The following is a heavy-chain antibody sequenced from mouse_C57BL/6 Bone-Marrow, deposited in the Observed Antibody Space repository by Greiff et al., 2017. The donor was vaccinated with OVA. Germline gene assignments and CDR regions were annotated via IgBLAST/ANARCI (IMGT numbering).Heavy chain of an antibody. CDR1: GYTFTSYG. D-gene: IGHD2-13*01. CDR3: ARGDWDWYFDV. Sequence: QVQLQQSGAELVRPGASVKLSCKASGYTFTSYGISWVKQRTGKGLEWIGEIYPRSGNTYYNEKFKGKATLTADKSSSTAYMELRSLTSEDSAVYFCARGDWDWYFDVWGTGTTVTVSS. V-gene: IGHV1-81*01. CDR2: IYPRSGNT. J-gene: IGHJ1*03.